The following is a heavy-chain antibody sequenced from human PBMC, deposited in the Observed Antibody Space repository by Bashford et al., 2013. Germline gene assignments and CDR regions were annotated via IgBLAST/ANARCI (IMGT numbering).Heavy chain of an antibody. J-gene: IGHJ3*02. CDR1: GFTFSSYA. D-gene: IGHD4-17*01. V-gene: IGHV3-30-3*01. CDR3: ARDSNDGDYAGNDAFDI. CDR2: ISYDGSNK. Sequence: GSLRLSCAASGFTFSSYAMHWVRQAPGKGLEWVAVISYDGSNKYYADSVKGRFTISRDNSKNTLYLQMNSLRAEDTAVYYCARDSNDGDYAGNDAFDIWGQGTMVTVSS.